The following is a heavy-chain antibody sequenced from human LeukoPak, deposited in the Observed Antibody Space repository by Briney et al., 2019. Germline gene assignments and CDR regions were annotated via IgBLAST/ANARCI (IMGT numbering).Heavy chain of an antibody. V-gene: IGHV1-8*01. CDR2: MNPNSGNT. CDR1: GYTFTSYD. CDR3: ARSTYYYDSSGYYIDY. Sequence: RASVKVSCKASGYTFTSYDINWVRQATGQGLEWMGWMNPNSGNTGYAQKFQGRVTITRNTSISTAYMELSSLRSEDTAADYCARSTYYYDSSGYYIDYWGQGTLVTVSS. D-gene: IGHD3-22*01. J-gene: IGHJ4*02.